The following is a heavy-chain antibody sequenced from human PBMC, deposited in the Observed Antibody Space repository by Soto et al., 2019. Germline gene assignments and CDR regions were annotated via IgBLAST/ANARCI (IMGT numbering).Heavy chain of an antibody. CDR3: ARLYSDFWSGYYGYYYYMDV. V-gene: IGHV1-8*01. CDR1: GYTFTSYD. CDR2: MNPNSGNT. D-gene: IGHD3-3*01. Sequence: QVQLVQSGAEVKKPGASVKVSCKASGYTFTSYDINWVRQATGQGLEWMGWMNPNSGNTGYAQKFQGRVTMTRNTSISTAYMELSSLRSEDTAVYYCARLYSDFWSGYYGYYYYMDVWGKGTTVTVSS. J-gene: IGHJ6*03.